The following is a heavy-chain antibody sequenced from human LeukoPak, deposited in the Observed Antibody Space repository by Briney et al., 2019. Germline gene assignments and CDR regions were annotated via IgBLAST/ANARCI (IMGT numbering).Heavy chain of an antibody. J-gene: IGHJ4*02. V-gene: IGHV3-43*02. CDR1: GFTFDDYA. D-gene: IGHD4-23*01. CDR3: ARRPDYGGNTFDY. Sequence: PGGPLRLSCAASGFTFDDYAMHWVRQAPGKGLEWVSLISGDGGSTYYADSVKGRFTISRDSAKNSVYLQMNSLRAEDTAVYHCARRPDYGGNTFDYWGQGTLVTVSS. CDR2: ISGDGGST.